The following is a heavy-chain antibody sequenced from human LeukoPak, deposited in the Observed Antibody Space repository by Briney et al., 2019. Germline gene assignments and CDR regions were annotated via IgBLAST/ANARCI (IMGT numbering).Heavy chain of an antibody. CDR3: ARDLRGELDY. CDR2: IYQSGTT. V-gene: IGHV4-30-2*01. Sequence: SETLSHTCAVSGGSISSGAYSWSWIRQPPGKGLEWIGYIYQSGTTYYNPSLKSRVTISADRSKNQFSLNLSSVTAADTAVYYCARDLRGELDYWGQGTLVTVSS. CDR1: GGSISSGAYS. D-gene: IGHD5/OR15-5a*01. J-gene: IGHJ4*02.